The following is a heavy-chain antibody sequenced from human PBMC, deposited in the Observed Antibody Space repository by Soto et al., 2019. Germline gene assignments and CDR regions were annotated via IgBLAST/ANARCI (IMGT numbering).Heavy chain of an antibody. CDR1: GFTFSSYA. V-gene: IGHV3-30-3*01. J-gene: IGHJ4*02. CDR3: VRDPEGIAARPHYFDY. D-gene: IGHD6-6*01. CDR2: ISYDGSNK. Sequence: GSLRLSCAASGFTFSSYAMHWVRQAPGKGLEWVAVISYDGSNKYYADSVKGRFTISRDNSKNTLYLQMNSLRAEDTAVYYCVRDPEGIAARPHYFDYWGQGTLVTVSS.